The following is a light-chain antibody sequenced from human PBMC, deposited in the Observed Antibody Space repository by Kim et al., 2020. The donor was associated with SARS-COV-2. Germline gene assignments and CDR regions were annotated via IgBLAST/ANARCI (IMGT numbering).Light chain of an antibody. CDR2: SNT. CDR3: AAWDDSLNGLV. Sequence: ELTQPPSASGTPGQRVTISCSGSRSNIGSNTVNWYQQLPGTAPTLLIYSNTQRPSRVPDRFSGSKSGASASLAISGLQSEDEADYYCAAWDDSLNGLVFGTGTKVTVL. V-gene: IGLV1-44*01. J-gene: IGLJ1*01. CDR1: RSNIGSNT.